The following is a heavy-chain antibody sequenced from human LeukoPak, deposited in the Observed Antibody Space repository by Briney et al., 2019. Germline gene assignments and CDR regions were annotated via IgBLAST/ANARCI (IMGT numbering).Heavy chain of an antibody. J-gene: IGHJ4*02. CDR1: GFTFRNNW. Sequence: PGGSLRLSFTASGFTFRNNWMHWVRQAPGKGLIWVSRINLDGTETTYADSVKGRFTISRDNAKNTLYLQMNSLRAEDTAVYYCVREVTVTSYFDYWGQGILVTVSS. CDR3: VREVTVTSYFDY. D-gene: IGHD2-21*02. V-gene: IGHV3-74*01. CDR2: INLDGTET.